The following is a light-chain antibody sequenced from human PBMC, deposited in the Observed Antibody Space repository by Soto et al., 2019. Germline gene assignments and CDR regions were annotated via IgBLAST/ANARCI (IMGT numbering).Light chain of an antibody. Sequence: DIQMAQSPSTLSASVGDRVTITCRPSQSISSWLAWYQQKKGKAPKLLIYDASTLESGVPSRFSGSGSGTDFTLTISSLEPDDFAVYYCQQRSNWPPEITFGQGTRLEIK. J-gene: IGKJ5*01. CDR3: QQRSNWPPEIT. V-gene: IGKV1-5*01. CDR1: QSISSW. CDR2: DAS.